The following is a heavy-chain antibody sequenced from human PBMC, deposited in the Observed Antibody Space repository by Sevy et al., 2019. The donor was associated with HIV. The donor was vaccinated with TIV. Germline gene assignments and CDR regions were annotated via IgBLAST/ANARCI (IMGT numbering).Heavy chain of an antibody. CDR1: GFTFSKYP. CDR2: ISSSSNYI. Sequence: GGSLRLSCVVSGFTFSKYPMNRVRQAPGKGLEWVSSISSSSNYIYYGDSVRGRFTISRDNAKNSLYLQMNSLRADDTAVYYCARDGGCSSTACLLYFDYWGQGTLVTVSS. D-gene: IGHD2-2*01. J-gene: IGHJ4*02. V-gene: IGHV3-21*01. CDR3: ARDGGCSSTACLLYFDY.